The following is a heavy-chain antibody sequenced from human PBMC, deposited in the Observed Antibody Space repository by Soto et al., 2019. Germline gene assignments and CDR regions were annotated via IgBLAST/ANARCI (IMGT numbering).Heavy chain of an antibody. CDR1: GYTFSKYW. D-gene: IGHD2-21*02. CDR3: AKDRQYGDYGYNFDY. V-gene: IGHV5-51*01. Sequence: PGESLKISCKGSGYTFSKYWIGWVRQTPGKGLEWMGMIYPGDSDARYSPSFEGQVTFSVDASISTFYMEIKRLNSDDTAVYFCAKDRQYGDYGYNFDYWGQGTLVTVSS. J-gene: IGHJ4*02. CDR2: IYPGDSDA.